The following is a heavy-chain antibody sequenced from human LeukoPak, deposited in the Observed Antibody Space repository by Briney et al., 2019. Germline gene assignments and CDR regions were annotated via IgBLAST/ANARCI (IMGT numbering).Heavy chain of an antibody. Sequence: SVKVSCKASGGTFSSYAISWVRQAPGQGLEWMGGIIPIFGTANYAQKFQGRVTITADESTSTAYMELSSLRSEDTAVYYCARQVNDFWTQNWFDPWGQGTLVTVSS. D-gene: IGHD3-3*01. CDR1: GGTFSSYA. CDR3: ARQVNDFWTQNWFDP. J-gene: IGHJ5*02. CDR2: IIPIFGTA. V-gene: IGHV1-69*01.